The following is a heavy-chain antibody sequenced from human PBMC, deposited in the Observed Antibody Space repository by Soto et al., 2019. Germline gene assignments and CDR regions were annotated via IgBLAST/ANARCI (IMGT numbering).Heavy chain of an antibody. Sequence: SETLSLTCAVYSGSFIGYYWIFIRQPPGKGLEWIVEINHSESTNYNPSLKSRVTISGDTSKNQFSLKLSSVTAADTAVYYCARGHDFWSGYYNWGQGTLVTVSS. V-gene: IGHV4-34*01. CDR1: SGSFIGYY. J-gene: IGHJ4*02. CDR3: ARGHDFWSGYYN. CDR2: INHSEST. D-gene: IGHD3-3*01.